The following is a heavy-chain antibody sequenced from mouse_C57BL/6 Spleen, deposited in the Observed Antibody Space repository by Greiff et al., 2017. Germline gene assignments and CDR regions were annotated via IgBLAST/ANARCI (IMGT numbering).Heavy chain of an antibody. CDR3: ARSYSNLYSMDY. D-gene: IGHD2-5*01. CDR2: INPNYGTT. CDR1: GYSFTDYN. Sequence: LVESGPELVKPGASVKISCKASGYSFTDYNMNWVKQSNGKSLEWIGVINPNYGTTSYNQKFKGKATLTVDQSSSTAYMQLNSLTSEDSSVYYCARSYSNLYSMDYWGQGTSVTVSS. J-gene: IGHJ4*01. V-gene: IGHV1-39*01.